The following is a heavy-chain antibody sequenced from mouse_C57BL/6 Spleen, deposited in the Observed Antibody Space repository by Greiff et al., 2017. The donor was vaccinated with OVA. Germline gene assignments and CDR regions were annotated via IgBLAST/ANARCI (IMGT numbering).Heavy chain of an antibody. J-gene: IGHJ4*01. CDR1: GYTFTSYW. V-gene: IGHV1-64*01. D-gene: IGHD2-2*01. CDR2: IHPNSGST. CDR3: ARVGYYDAMDY. Sequence: VQLQQPGAELVKPGASVKLSCKASGYTFTSYWMHWVKQRPGQGLEWIGMIHPNSGSTNYNEKFKSKATLTVDKSSSTAYMQLSSLTSEDSAVYYCARVGYYDAMDYWGQGTSVTVSS.